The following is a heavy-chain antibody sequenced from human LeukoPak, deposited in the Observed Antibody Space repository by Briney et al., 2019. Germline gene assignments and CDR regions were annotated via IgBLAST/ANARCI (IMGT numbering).Heavy chain of an antibody. V-gene: IGHV3-23*01. J-gene: IGHJ4*02. Sequence: GGSLRLSCAASGFTFSSYAMSWVRQAPGKGLEWVSAVSGSGGSTYYADSVKGRFTISRDNSKNTLYLQMNSLRAEDTAVYYCAKFLPTHIVVANYYFDYWGQGTLVTVSS. D-gene: IGHD2-21*01. CDR1: GFTFSSYA. CDR3: AKFLPTHIVVANYYFDY. CDR2: VSGSGGST.